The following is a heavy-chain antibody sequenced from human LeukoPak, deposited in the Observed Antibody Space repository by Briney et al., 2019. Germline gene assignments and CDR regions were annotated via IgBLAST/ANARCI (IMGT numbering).Heavy chain of an antibody. CDR3: ARRDSSGYYSPAEYFQH. CDR2: INHSGST. J-gene: IGHJ1*01. CDR1: GGSFSGYY. D-gene: IGHD3-22*01. Sequence: SETLSLTCAVYGGSFSGYYWSWIRQPPGKGLEWIGEINHSGSTNYNPSLKSRVTISVDTSKNQFSLKLSPVTAADTAVYYCARRDSSGYYSPAEYFQHWGQGTLVTVSS. V-gene: IGHV4-34*01.